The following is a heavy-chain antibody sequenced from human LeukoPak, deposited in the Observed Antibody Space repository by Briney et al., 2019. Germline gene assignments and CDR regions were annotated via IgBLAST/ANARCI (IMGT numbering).Heavy chain of an antibody. J-gene: IGHJ4*02. D-gene: IGHD3-10*01. CDR2: ISSSSSYI. CDR3: ARDFSSSGIGEFDY. CDR1: GFTFSRYW. V-gene: IGHV3-21*01. Sequence: TGGSLRLSCVVSGFTFSRYWMSWVRQAPGKGLEWVSSISSSSSYIYYADSVKGRFTISRDNAKNSLYLQMNSLRAEDTAVYYCARDFSSSGIGEFDYWGQGTLVTVSS.